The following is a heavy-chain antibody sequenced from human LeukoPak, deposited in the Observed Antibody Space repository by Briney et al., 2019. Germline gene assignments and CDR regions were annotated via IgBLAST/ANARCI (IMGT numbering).Heavy chain of an antibody. Sequence: SVKVSCKASGGTFSSYAISWVRQAPGQGLEWMGGIIPIFGTANYAQKFQGRVTITTDESTSTAYMELSSLRSEDTAVYYCARSSADNYYMDVWGKGTTVTVSS. J-gene: IGHJ6*03. V-gene: IGHV1-69*05. CDR1: GGTFSSYA. CDR2: IIPIFGTA. CDR3: ARSSADNYYMDV.